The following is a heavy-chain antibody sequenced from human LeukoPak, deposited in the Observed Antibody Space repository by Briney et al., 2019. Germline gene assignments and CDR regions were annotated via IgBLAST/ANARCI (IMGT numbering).Heavy chain of an antibody. CDR3: ARGRVRYCSGGSCPKVYYFDY. CDR1: GFTFSSYA. CDR2: ISYDGSNK. Sequence: GRSLRLSCAASGFTFSSYAMHWVRQAPGKGLEWVVVISYDGSNKYYADSVKGRFTISRDNSKNTLYLQMNSLRAEDTAVYYCARGRVRYCSGGSCPKVYYFDYWGQGTLVTVYS. D-gene: IGHD2-15*01. J-gene: IGHJ4*02. V-gene: IGHV3-30*04.